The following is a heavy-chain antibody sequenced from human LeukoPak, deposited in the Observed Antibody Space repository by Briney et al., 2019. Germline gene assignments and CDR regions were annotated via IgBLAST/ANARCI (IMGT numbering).Heavy chain of an antibody. D-gene: IGHD3-3*01. CDR3: ARDHYDFWSGYPDAFDI. J-gene: IGHJ3*02. CDR2: IYYSGST. CDR1: GGSISSYY. Sequence: SETLSLTCTVSGGSISSYYWSWIRQPPGKGLEWIGYIYYSGSTNYNPSLKSRVTISVDTSKNQFSLKLSSVTVADTAVYYCARDHYDFWSGYPDAFDIWGQGTMVTVSS. V-gene: IGHV4-59*01.